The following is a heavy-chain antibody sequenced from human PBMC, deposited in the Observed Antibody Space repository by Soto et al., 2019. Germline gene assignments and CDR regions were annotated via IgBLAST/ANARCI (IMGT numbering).Heavy chain of an antibody. Sequence: PGGSLRLSCGVSGFAFSSYAMTWVRQTPGKGLEWVSAIGGGGENTYYADSVKGRFTISRDNSRNMLYLQMNSLRAEDTALYYCAKDTKPFCRSMCWFFDLWGRGTLVTVSS. J-gene: IGHJ2*01. CDR1: GFAFSSYA. CDR3: AKDTKPFCRSMCWFFDL. V-gene: IGHV3-23*01. CDR2: IGGGGENT. D-gene: IGHD3-3*02.